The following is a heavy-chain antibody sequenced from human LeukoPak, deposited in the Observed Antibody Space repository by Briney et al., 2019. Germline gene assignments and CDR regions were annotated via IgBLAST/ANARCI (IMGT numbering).Heavy chain of an antibody. J-gene: IGHJ4*02. D-gene: IGHD3-22*01. Sequence: GGSLRLSCAASGFTFSNYVIHWVGQAPGKGLEGGEVISYDGSKKYYADSVKGRFTISRDNSKNTLYLQMNSLRAEDTAVYYCAKDTYYYDSSGLIDYWGQGTLVTVSS. CDR3: AKDTYYYDSSGLIDY. CDR2: ISYDGSKK. V-gene: IGHV3-30-3*01. CDR1: GFTFSNYV.